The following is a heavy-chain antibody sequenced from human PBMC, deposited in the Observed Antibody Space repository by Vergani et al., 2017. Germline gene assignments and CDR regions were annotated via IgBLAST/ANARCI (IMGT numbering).Heavy chain of an antibody. CDR2: ISGSGGST. J-gene: IGHJ4*02. CDR1: GFTFSSYA. V-gene: IGHV3-23*01. CDR3: AKIVSSAVDFDY. D-gene: IGHD6-25*01. Sequence: EVQLLESGGGLVQPGGSLRLSCAASGFTFSSYAMSWVRQSPGKGLEWVSAISGSGGSTYYADSVKGRFTISRDNSKNTLYLQMNSLRAEDTAVYYCAKIVSSAVDFDYWGQGTLVTVSS.